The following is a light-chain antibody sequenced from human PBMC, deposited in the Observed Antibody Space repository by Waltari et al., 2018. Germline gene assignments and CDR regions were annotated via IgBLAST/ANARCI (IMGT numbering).Light chain of an antibody. CDR1: QRVLYSSHNKDY. J-gene: IGKJ4*01. CDR2: WAS. CDR3: QQYYSTPLT. Sequence: DIVMTQSPDSLAVSLGERATINCKSSQRVLYSSHNKDYLAWYQQKPGQPPKLLIYWASTRESGVPDRFSGSGSGTDFTLTISSLQAEDVAVYYCQQYYSTPLTFGGGTKVESK. V-gene: IGKV4-1*01.